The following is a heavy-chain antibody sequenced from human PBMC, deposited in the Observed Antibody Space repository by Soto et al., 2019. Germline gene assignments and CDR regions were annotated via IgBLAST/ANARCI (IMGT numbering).Heavy chain of an antibody. J-gene: IGHJ6*03. Sequence: EVQLVESGGGLVQPGRSLRLCCAASGFTFDDYAMHWVRQAAGKGLEWVSGISWNSGSIGYAVSVKGRFTISRYNAKNSLYLQMNSLRAEDTALYYCAKDTVRGVIYYYYYMDVWGKGTTVTVSS. V-gene: IGHV3-9*01. CDR3: AKDTVRGVIYYYYYMDV. CDR1: GFTFDDYA. D-gene: IGHD3-10*01. CDR2: ISWNSGSI.